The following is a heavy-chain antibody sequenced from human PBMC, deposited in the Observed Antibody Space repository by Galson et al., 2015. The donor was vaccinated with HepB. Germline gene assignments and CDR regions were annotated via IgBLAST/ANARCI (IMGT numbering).Heavy chain of an antibody. D-gene: IGHD5-18*01. Sequence: SLRLSCAASGVTFSSYAMSWVRQAPGKGLEWVSAISGSGGSTYYADSVKGRFTIPRDNSKNTLYLQMNSLRAEDTAVYYCAKDGNTARGTKTDYWGQGTLVTVSS. CDR1: GVTFSSYA. J-gene: IGHJ4*02. CDR2: ISGSGGST. CDR3: AKDGNTARGTKTDY. V-gene: IGHV3-23*01.